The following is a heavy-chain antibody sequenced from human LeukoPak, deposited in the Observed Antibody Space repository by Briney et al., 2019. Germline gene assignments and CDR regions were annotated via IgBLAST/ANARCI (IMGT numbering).Heavy chain of an antibody. Sequence: ASVKVSCKASGYTFTGYYIHWVRQAPGQGLEWMGWINPNSGAANYARKFQGRVTVTRDTSITTAYMEVSRLRFDDTAVYYCARGMYGLDVWGQGTTVTVSS. CDR1: GYTFTGYY. J-gene: IGHJ6*02. V-gene: IGHV1-2*02. CDR3: ARGMYGLDV. CDR2: INPNSGAA.